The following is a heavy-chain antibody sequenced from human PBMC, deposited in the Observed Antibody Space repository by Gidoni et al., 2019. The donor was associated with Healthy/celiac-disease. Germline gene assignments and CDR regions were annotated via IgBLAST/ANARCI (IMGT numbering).Heavy chain of an antibody. J-gene: IGHJ4*02. CDR1: GYPFTSYG. V-gene: IGHV1-18*01. CDR2: ISAYNGNT. CDR3: ARDTPTHSRIYYFDY. D-gene: IGHD6-13*01. Sequence: QVHLVQSGAEVQKPGASVKVSCKASGYPFTSYGISWVRQAPGQGLEWMGWISAYNGNTNYAQKLQGRVSMTTDTSTSTAYMELRSLRSEETAVYYWARDTPTHSRIYYFDYWGQGTLVTVSS.